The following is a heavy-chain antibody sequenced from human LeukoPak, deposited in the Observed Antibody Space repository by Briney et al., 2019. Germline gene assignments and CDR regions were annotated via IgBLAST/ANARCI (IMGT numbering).Heavy chain of an antibody. V-gene: IGHV1-8*01. D-gene: IGHD6-19*01. J-gene: IGHJ4*02. CDR3: ARGVFSSGLGGY. CDR2: MNPNSGNT. CDR1: GDTFKSYD. Sequence: GASVKVSCKASGDTFKSYDINWVRQATGQGLEWMGWMNPNSGNTGYAQKFQGRVTMTRNTSISTAYIELSSLRSEDTAVYYCARGVFSSGLGGYWGQGTLVTVSS.